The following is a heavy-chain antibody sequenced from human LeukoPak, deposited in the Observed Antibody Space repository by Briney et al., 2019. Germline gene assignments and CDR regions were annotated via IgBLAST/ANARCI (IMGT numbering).Heavy chain of an antibody. D-gene: IGHD3-3*01. Sequence: TVKVSCKASGGTFSSYAISWVRQAPGQGLEWMGGIIPIFGTANYAQKFQGRVTITADESTSTAYMELSSLRSEDTAVYYYARRGADFSPFDPWGQGTLVTVSS. J-gene: IGHJ5*02. CDR1: GGTFSSYA. CDR2: IIPIFGTA. V-gene: IGHV1-69*01. CDR3: ARRGADFSPFDP.